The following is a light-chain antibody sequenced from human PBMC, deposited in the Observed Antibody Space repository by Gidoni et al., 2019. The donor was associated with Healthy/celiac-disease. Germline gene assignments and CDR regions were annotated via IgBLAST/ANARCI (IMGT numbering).Light chain of an antibody. CDR3: QVWDSSSDHVV. J-gene: IGLJ2*01. V-gene: IGLV3-21*04. CDR2: DDS. CDR1: NIGSKS. Sequence: SYVLAPPPSVSVAPGNTARITCGGNNIGSKSVHWYQQKPGQAPVLVIYDDSDRPSGIPERFSGSNSGNTATLTISRVEAGDEADYYCQVWDSSSDHVVFGGGTKLTVL.